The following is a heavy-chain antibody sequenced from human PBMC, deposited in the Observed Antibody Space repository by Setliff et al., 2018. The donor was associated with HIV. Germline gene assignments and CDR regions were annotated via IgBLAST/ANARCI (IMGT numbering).Heavy chain of an antibody. CDR2: IYYIGSV. V-gene: IGHV4-59*12. J-gene: IGHJ4*02. D-gene: IGHD2-21*01. CDR3: ARGVVMRGIIVGRPLDS. CDR1: GVSITTYY. Sequence: SETLSLTCTVSGVSITTYYWSWIRQTPGKGLEWIGYIYYIGSVIYNYSFESRVTMSVDTSKNQFSLKLKSMTATDTAVYYCARGVVMRGIIVGRPLDSWGRGTLVTVSS.